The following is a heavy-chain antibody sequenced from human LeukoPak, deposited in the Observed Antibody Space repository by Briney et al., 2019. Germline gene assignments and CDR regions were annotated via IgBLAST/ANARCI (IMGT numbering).Heavy chain of an antibody. J-gene: IGHJ4*02. CDR1: GYTFTSYG. CDR2: IILNGGAT. CDR3: ATDGGNHNFDY. D-gene: IGHD1-14*01. Sequence: ASVKVSCKASGYTFTSYGISWVRQAPGQGLEWMGQIILNGGATSYAQKFQGRVTLTRDTSISTAYMELIRQTSDDTAVYYCATDGGNHNFDYWGQGTLVTVSS. V-gene: IGHV1-2*06.